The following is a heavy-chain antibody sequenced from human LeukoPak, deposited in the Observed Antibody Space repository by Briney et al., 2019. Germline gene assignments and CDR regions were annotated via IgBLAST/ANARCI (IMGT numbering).Heavy chain of an antibody. D-gene: IGHD6-6*01. CDR3: AKDQVLYSSSSSYFDY. Sequence: PGGSLRLSCAASGFTFSSYAMSWVRQAPRKGLEWVSTISSRGGSTYYADSVKGRFSISRDSSKNTLYLQMNRPRAEDTAVYYCAKDQVLYSSSSSYFDYWGQGTLVTVSS. CDR1: GFTFSSYA. CDR2: ISSRGGST. J-gene: IGHJ4*02. V-gene: IGHV3-23*01.